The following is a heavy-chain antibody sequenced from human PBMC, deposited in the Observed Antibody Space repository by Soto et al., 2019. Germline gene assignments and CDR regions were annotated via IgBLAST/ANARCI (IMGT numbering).Heavy chain of an antibody. J-gene: IGHJ6*02. V-gene: IGHV4-30-4*01. CDR2: IYYSGST. CDR1: GGSISSGDYY. CDR3: ARDTPSYFYGMDV. Sequence: PSETLSLTCTVSGGSISSGDYYWSWIRQPPGKGLEWIGYIYYSGSTYYNPSLKSRVTISVDTSRNQFSLQLNSVTPEDTAVYYCARDTPSYFYGMDVWGQGTTVTVSS.